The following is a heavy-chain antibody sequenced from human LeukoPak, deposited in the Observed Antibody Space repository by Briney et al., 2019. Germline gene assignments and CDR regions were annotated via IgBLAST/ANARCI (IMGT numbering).Heavy chain of an antibody. V-gene: IGHV1-2*02. Sequence: ASVKVSCKASGYTFTGYYMHWVRQAPGQGLEWMGWINPNSGGTNYAQKLQGRVTMTRDTSISTAYMELSRLRSDDTAVYYCARYYYGSGREAFDIWGQGTMVTVSS. J-gene: IGHJ3*02. CDR3: ARYYYGSGREAFDI. CDR2: INPNSGGT. D-gene: IGHD3-10*01. CDR1: GYTFTGYY.